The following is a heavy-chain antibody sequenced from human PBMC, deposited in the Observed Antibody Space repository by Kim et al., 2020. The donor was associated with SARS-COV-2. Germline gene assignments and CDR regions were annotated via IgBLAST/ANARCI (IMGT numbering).Heavy chain of an antibody. J-gene: IGHJ4*02. V-gene: IGHV3-7*01. Sequence: GGSLRLSCAASGFTFSSYWMSWVRQAPGKGLEWVANIKQDGSEKYYVDSVKGRFTNSRDNAKNSLYLQMNSLRAEDTAVYYCARDHRSSDYYGSGPELYFDYWGQGTLVTVSS. D-gene: IGHD3-10*01. CDR3: ARDHRSSDYYGSGPELYFDY. CDR2: IKQDGSEK. CDR1: GFTFSSYW.